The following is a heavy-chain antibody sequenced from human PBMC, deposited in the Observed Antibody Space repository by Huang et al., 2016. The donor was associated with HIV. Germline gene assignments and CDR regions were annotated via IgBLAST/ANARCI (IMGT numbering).Heavy chain of an antibody. J-gene: IGHJ3*02. CDR3: ARHFSYYDSSGYTPWDAFDI. CDR2: IYYMGST. D-gene: IGHD3-22*01. CDR1: GGSITSISYY. V-gene: IGHV4-39*01. Sequence: QLQLQGSGPGLVKPSETLSLTCTVSGGSITSISYYWGWIRQPPGKGLEWVGSIYYMGSTDSNPSLKSRVTVSVDTAKNQFSLKLSSVTAADTAVYYCARHFSYYDSSGYTPWDAFDIWGQGTMVTVSS.